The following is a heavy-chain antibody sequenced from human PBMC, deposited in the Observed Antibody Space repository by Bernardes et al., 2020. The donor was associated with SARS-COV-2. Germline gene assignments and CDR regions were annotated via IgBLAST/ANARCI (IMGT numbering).Heavy chain of an antibody. Sequence: GSLRLSCAASGFTFSSYAMHWVRQAPGKGLEWVAVISYDGSNKYYADSVKGRFTISRDNSKNTLYLQMNSLRAEDTAVYYCAREYDFWSGSSLDYWGQGTLVTVSS. V-gene: IGHV3-30*04. CDR2: ISYDGSNK. CDR1: GFTFSSYA. D-gene: IGHD3-3*01. CDR3: AREYDFWSGSSLDY. J-gene: IGHJ4*02.